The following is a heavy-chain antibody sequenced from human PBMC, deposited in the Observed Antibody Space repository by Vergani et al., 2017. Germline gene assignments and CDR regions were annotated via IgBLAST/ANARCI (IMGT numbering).Heavy chain of an antibody. J-gene: IGHJ5*02. V-gene: IGHV4-61*03. CDR3: AGDTHSWQRADR. Sequence: QVQLQESGPGLVKPSETLSLTCTVSNYSISRGYFWSWIRRPPGKGLKWIGYIHHSGATNSKSSLRSRVSISIDTSKSSFSLRLSSVTTADTAMYYCAGDTHSWQRADRWGQGLQVTVSS. D-gene: IGHD6-13*01. CDR2: IHHSGAT. CDR1: NYSISRGYF.